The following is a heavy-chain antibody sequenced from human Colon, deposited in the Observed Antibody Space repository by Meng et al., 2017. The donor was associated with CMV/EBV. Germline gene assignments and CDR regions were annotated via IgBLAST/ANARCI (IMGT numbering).Heavy chain of an antibody. J-gene: IGHJ4*02. V-gene: IGHV4-39*07. D-gene: IGHD3-10*01. CDR3: ARDIYGSGSYAIVY. CDR2: VRYTGRT. Sequence: SETLSLTCTVSGDSVISDIYYWDWIRQPPGKGLEWIGNVRYTGRTFYSPSLRGRVTISVDTSKNQFSLKLNSVTAADTAVYYCARDIYGSGSYAIVYWGQGTLVTVSS. CDR1: GDSVISDIYY.